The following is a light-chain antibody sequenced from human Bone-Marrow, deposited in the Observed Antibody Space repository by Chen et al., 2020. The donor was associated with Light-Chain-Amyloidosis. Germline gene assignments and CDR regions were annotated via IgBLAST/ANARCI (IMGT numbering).Light chain of an antibody. V-gene: IGKV3-20*01. J-gene: IGKJ4*01. CDR1: QTISSNY. CDR3: QQYGTSPLT. CDR2: CSS. Sequence: EIVLTQSPGTLSLSPGEGANLSCRASQTISSNYLTWYQQKFGQAPRLLIYCSSSMATGIPDRFTGSGSGTDFTLTINRLEPEDFAMYYCQQYGTSPLTFGGGTKVEIK.